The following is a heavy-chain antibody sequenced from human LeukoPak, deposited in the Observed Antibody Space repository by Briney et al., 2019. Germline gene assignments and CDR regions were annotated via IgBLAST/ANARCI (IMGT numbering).Heavy chain of an antibody. Sequence: SETLSLTCTVSGDSISDYYWSWIRQPPGKGLEWIGYIYYSGSTNYNPSLKSRVTISLDTSKNQVSLNLSSVTAADTAVYYCARPAERGYSYGLDFWGPGTMVTVSS. V-gene: IGHV4-59*01. D-gene: IGHD5-18*01. CDR1: GDSISDYY. CDR2: IYYSGST. J-gene: IGHJ3*01. CDR3: ARPAERGYSYGLDF.